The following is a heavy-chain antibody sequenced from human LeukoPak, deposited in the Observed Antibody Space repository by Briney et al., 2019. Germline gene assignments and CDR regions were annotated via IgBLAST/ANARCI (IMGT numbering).Heavy chain of an antibody. CDR3: ARVGDYALKD. CDR2: IYTSGST. CDR1: GGSISAYR. J-gene: IGHJ4*02. D-gene: IGHD3-16*01. V-gene: IGHV4-4*07. Sequence: PSETLSLNCTVSGGSISAYRWSWIRQSAGKGLEWIGLIYTSGSTNYNPSLKSRATMSVDTSKNQFSLKLSSVTAADTAVYYCARVGDYALKDWGQGTLVTVSS.